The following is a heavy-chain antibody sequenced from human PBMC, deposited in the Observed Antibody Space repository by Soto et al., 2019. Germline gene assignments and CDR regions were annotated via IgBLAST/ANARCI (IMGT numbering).Heavy chain of an antibody. Sequence: TGGSLRLSCSASGFTFSSYAMHWVRQAPGKGLEYVSAISSNGGSTYYADSVKGRFTISRDNSKNTLYLQMSSLRAEDTAVYYCEGYYYDSSGSQAYFDYWGQGTLVTVSS. CDR3: EGYYYDSSGSQAYFDY. V-gene: IGHV3-64D*06. CDR1: GFTFSSYA. J-gene: IGHJ4*02. D-gene: IGHD3-22*01. CDR2: ISSNGGST.